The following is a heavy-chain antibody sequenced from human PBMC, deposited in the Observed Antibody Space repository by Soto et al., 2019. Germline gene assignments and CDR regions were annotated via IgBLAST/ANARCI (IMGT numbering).Heavy chain of an antibody. J-gene: IGHJ4*02. V-gene: IGHV3-13*04. Sequence: RWSLRVSCSASGLTVSSYDVHWVRQGTGKGLEWVSAIGTTGDTYYAGSVKGRFTISRENAKNSLYLQMNSLRAGDTAIYFCARAIGPTLFDYWGQGTLVTVSS. CDR2: IGTTGDT. CDR1: GLTVSSYD. CDR3: ARAIGPTLFDY. D-gene: IGHD3-22*01.